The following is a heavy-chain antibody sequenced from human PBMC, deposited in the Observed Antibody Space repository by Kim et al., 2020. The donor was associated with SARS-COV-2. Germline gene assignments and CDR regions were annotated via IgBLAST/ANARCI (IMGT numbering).Heavy chain of an antibody. Sequence: SQTLSLTCAISGDSVSSNSAAWNWIRQSPSRGLEWLGRTYYRSKWYNDYAVSVKSRITINPDTSKNQFSLQLNSVTPDDTAVYYCARNNGDFCVWGAACDFDYWGQGTLVTVSS. CDR2: TYYRSKWYN. CDR3: ARNNGDFCVWGAACDFDY. V-gene: IGHV6-1*01. CDR1: GDSVSSNSAA. J-gene: IGHJ4*02. D-gene: IGHD3-16*01.